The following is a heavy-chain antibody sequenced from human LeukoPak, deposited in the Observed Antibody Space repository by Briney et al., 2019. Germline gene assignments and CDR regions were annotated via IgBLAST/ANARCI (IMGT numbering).Heavy chain of an antibody. CDR3: ARDSLRAPENKTWAGRVTENWFDP. Sequence: ASVKVSCTASGYTFTSYDMHWVRQAPGQGLEWIGSINPDSGGSYSAQKFQGRVTMTRDTSISTAYMELSRLRSDDTAVYYCARDSLRAPENKTWAGRVTENWFDPWGQGTLVTVSS. D-gene: IGHD2-21*02. V-gene: IGHV1-2*02. CDR1: GYTFTSYD. J-gene: IGHJ5*02. CDR2: INPDSGGS.